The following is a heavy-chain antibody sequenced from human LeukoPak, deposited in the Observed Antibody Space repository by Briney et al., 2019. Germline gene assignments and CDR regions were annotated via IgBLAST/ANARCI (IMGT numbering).Heavy chain of an antibody. V-gene: IGHV3-23*01. CDR2: ISGSGVST. CDR3: AKAPYYYGSEIDY. J-gene: IGHJ4*02. Sequence: GGSLRLSCAASGFTFSSYAMSWVRQAPGKGLEWVSAISGSGVSTYYADSVKGRFTISRDNSKNTLYLQMNSLRAEDTAVYYCAKAPYYYGSEIDYWGQGTLVTVSS. D-gene: IGHD3-10*01. CDR1: GFTFSSYA.